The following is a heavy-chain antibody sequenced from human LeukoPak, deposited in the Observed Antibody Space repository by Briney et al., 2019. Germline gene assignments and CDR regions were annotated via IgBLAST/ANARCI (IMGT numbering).Heavy chain of an antibody. J-gene: IGHJ4*02. CDR2: ISYDGSNK. CDR1: GFTFSSYA. V-gene: IGHV3-30*04. Sequence: GGSLRLSCAASGFTFSSYAMHWVRQAPGKGLEWVAVISYDGSNKYYADSVKGRFTISRDNSKNTPYLQMNSLRAEDTAVYYCASGRYDYVWGSYRHHSDYWGQGTLVTVSS. CDR3: ASGRYDYVWGSYRHHSDY. D-gene: IGHD3-16*02.